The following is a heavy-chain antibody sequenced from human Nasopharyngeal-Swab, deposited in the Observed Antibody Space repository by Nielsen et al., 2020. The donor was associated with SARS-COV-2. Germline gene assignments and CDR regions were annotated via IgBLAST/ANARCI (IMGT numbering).Heavy chain of an antibody. CDR3: ARDIGVGATPQDY. Sequence: GGSLRLSCAASGFTFSSYGMHWVRQAPGKGLEWVAVIWYDGSNKYYADSVKGRFTISRDNSKNTLYLQMNSLRAEDTAAYYCARDIGVGATPQDYWGQGTLVTVSS. CDR2: IWYDGSNK. J-gene: IGHJ4*02. D-gene: IGHD1-26*01. V-gene: IGHV3-33*01. CDR1: GFTFSSYG.